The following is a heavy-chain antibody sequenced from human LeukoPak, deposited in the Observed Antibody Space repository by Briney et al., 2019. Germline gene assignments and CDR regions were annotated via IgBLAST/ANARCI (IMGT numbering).Heavy chain of an antibody. Sequence: SETLSLTCTVSGGSISSSSYYWGWIRQPPGKGLEWIGSIYYSGSTYYNPSLKSRVTISVDTSKNQFSLKLSSVTAADTAVYYCARQGEAALYIGDFYFDYWGQGTLVAVSS. J-gene: IGHJ4*02. CDR1: GGSISSSSYY. CDR3: ARQGEAALYIGDFYFDY. CDR2: IYYSGST. V-gene: IGHV4-39*01. D-gene: IGHD2-15*01.